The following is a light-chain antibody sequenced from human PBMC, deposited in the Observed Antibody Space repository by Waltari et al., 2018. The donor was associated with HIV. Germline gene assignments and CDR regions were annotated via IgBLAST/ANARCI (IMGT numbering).Light chain of an antibody. J-gene: IGLJ2*01. Sequence: SYELTQLPSVSVSPGQTARITCSGDVLGETYADWYQQKPGQVPELVIYEDSERYPGIPARFYASTSGNTTTLTLSSVLTEDEGDYYCLSGDEDKRVFGGGTKLTVL. V-gene: IGLV3-22*01. CDR1: VLGETY. CDR2: EDS. CDR3: LSGDEDKRV.